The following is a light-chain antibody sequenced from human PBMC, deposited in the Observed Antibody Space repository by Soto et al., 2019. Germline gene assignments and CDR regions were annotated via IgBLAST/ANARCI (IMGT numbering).Light chain of an antibody. CDR3: SSYTTSNTWV. J-gene: IGLJ3*02. Sequence: QSVLTQPASVSGSPGQSITISCTGTSSDVGGYNYVSWYQQYPGKAPKLMIYDVSYRPSGVSNRFSGSKSGNTASLTISGLQAEDEADYYCSSYTTSNTWVFGGGTKLTVL. V-gene: IGLV2-14*01. CDR1: SSDVGGYNY. CDR2: DVS.